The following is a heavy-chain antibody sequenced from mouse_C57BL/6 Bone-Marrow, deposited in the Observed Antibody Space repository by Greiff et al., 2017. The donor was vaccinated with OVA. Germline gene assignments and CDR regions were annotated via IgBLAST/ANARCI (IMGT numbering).Heavy chain of an antibody. CDR3: ARWRYYGSSPFAY. Sequence: VKLMESGAELVKPGASVKISCKASGYAFSSYWMNWVKQRPGKGLEWIGQIYPGDGDTNYNGKFKGKATLTADKSSSTAYMQLSSLTSVDSAVYFCARWRYYGSSPFAYWGQGTLVTVSA. CDR1: GYAFSSYW. D-gene: IGHD1-1*01. J-gene: IGHJ3*01. V-gene: IGHV1-80*01. CDR2: IYPGDGDT.